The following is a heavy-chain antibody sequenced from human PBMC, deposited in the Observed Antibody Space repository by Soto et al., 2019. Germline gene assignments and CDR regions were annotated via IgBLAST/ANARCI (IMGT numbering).Heavy chain of an antibody. J-gene: IGHJ6*01. V-gene: IGHV4-30-4*01. CDR1: GGSISSGDYY. D-gene: IGHD5-12*01. Sequence: SETLSLTCTVSGGSISSGDYYWSWIRQPPGKGLEYIGYIYYSGSSHYNPSLKRRVTISLDTSRNQFSLKLSSVTAADTAVYYCATAIVATIGGMDVWGQRTTV. CDR3: ATAIVATIGGMDV. CDR2: IYYSGSS.